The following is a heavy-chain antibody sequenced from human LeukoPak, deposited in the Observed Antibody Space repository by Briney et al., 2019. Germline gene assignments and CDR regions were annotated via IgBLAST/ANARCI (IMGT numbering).Heavy chain of an antibody. Sequence: PGGSLRLSCAASGFTFSSYWMSWVRQAPGKGLEWVSAISGSGGSTYYADSVKGRFTISRDNSKNTLYLQLNSLRAEDTAVYYCAKSISSNYAVATTAFDYWGQGTLVTVSS. CDR1: GFTFSSYW. D-gene: IGHD4-11*01. J-gene: IGHJ4*02. CDR3: AKSISSNYAVATTAFDY. CDR2: ISGSGGST. V-gene: IGHV3-23*01.